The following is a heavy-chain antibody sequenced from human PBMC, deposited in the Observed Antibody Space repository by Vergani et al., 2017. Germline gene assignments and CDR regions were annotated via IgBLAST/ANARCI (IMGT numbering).Heavy chain of an antibody. V-gene: IGHV3-7*01. CDR1: GFTFSNAW. Sequence: VQLVESGGGVVKPGGSLRLSCAASGFTFSNAWMSWVRQAPGKGLEWVANIKQDGSEKYYVDSVKGRFTISRDNAKNSLYLQMNSLRAEDTAVYYCARLYYYGSGSYFYYYYYGMDVWGQGTTVTVSS. CDR2: IKQDGSEK. J-gene: IGHJ6*02. D-gene: IGHD3-10*01. CDR3: ARLYYYGSGSYFYYYYYGMDV.